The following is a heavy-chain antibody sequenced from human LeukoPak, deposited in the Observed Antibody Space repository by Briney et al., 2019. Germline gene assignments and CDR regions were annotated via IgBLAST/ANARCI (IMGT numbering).Heavy chain of an antibody. CDR1: GFTFSSYS. CDR3: ARSIAAAGTHGVFDY. CDR2: ISSSSSYI. V-gene: IGHV3-21*01. J-gene: IGHJ4*02. Sequence: PGGSLRLSCAASGFTFSSYSMNWVRQAPGKGLEWVSSISSSSSYIYYADSVKGRFTISRDNAKNSLYLQMNSLRAEDTAVYYCARSIAAAGTHGVFDYWGQGTLVTVSP. D-gene: IGHD6-13*01.